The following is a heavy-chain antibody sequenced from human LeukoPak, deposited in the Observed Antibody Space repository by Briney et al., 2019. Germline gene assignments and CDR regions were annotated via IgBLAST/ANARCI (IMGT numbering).Heavy chain of an antibody. J-gene: IGHJ5*02. CDR1: GGTFSSYA. Sequence: SVKVSCKASGGTFSSYAVRWGRQAPGQRLEWMGGIIPIFGTANYAQKFQGRVTITADESTSTAYMELSSLRSEDTAVYYCARKSSGWYFGWFDPWGQGTLVTVSS. V-gene: IGHV1-69*13. D-gene: IGHD6-19*01. CDR3: ARKSSGWYFGWFDP. CDR2: IIPIFGTA.